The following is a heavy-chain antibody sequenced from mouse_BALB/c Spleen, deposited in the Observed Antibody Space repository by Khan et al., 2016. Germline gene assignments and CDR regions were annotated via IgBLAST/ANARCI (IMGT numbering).Heavy chain of an antibody. V-gene: IGHV4-1*02. CDR2: INPDSSTI. CDR1: GFDFSRYW. Sequence: EVKLLESGGGLVQPGGSLKLSCAASGFDFSRYWMSWVRQAPGQGLEWIGEINPDSSTINYTPSLKDKFIISRDNAKNTLYLQMSKVRSEDTARYYCASTFWYFDVWGAGTTVTVSS. CDR3: ASTFWYFDV. J-gene: IGHJ1*01.